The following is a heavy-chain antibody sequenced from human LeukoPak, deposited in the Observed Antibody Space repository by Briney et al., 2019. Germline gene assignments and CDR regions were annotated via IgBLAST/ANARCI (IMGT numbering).Heavy chain of an antibody. CDR1: GFTFSSYA. Sequence: GGSLRLSCAASGFTFSSYAMSWVRQAPGKGLEWVSGISGSGDNTYYADSVKGRFTISRDNSKNTLYVQVNSLGTEDTAVYYCAKDGGYYDFWSGYYWGAFDIWGQGTMVTVSS. CDR2: ISGSGDNT. V-gene: IGHV3-23*01. D-gene: IGHD3-3*01. J-gene: IGHJ3*02. CDR3: AKDGGYYDFWSGYYWGAFDI.